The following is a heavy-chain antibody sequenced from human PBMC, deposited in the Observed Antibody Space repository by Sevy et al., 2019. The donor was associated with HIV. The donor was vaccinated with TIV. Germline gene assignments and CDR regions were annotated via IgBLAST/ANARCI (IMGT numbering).Heavy chain of an antibody. CDR3: ARVGYCSSTSCYAGWFDP. J-gene: IGHJ5*02. V-gene: IGHV1-18*01. CDR2: ISAYNGNT. D-gene: IGHD2-2*01. Sequence: ASVKVSCKASGYTFTSYGISWVRQAPGQGLEGMGWISAYNGNTNYAQKLQGRVTMTTDTSTSTAYMELRSLRSDDTAVYYCARVGYCSSTSCYAGWFDPWGQGTLVTVSS. CDR1: GYTFTSYG.